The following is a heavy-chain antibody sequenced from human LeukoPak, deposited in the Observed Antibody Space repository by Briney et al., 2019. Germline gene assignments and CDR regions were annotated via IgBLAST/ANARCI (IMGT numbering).Heavy chain of an antibody. Sequence: GASVKVSCKASGYTFTSYGISWVRQAPGQGLEWMGGIIPIFGTANYAQKFQGRVTITADESTSTAYMELSSLRSEDTAVYYCARTPYSGSYWHFDYWGQGTLVTVSS. J-gene: IGHJ4*02. CDR3: ARTPYSGSYWHFDY. CDR1: GYTFTSYG. CDR2: IIPIFGTA. V-gene: IGHV1-69*13. D-gene: IGHD1-26*01.